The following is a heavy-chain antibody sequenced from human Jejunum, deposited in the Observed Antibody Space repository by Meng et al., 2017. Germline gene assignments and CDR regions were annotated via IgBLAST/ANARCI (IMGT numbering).Heavy chain of an antibody. D-gene: IGHD3-10*01. V-gene: IGHV3-66*02. CDR1: EVSVRSDF. CDR3: ARGRGGY. CDR2: ISMEGDI. Sequence: GVLKISCVASEVSVRSDFMSWVRQAPGKGLECVSLISMEGDIYYADSVKGRFTISRDNSKNTLYLQMNSLRTEDTAVYYCARGRGGYWGQGTLVTVSS. J-gene: IGHJ4*02.